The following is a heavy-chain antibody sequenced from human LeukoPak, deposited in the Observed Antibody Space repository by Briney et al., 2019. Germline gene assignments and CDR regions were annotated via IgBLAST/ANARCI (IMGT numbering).Heavy chain of an antibody. D-gene: IGHD3-3*01. CDR3: ARVEPIRLLVDY. CDR1: GFTFSSYA. CDR2: ISGSGGST. V-gene: IGHV3-23*01. Sequence: PGGSLRLSCAASGFTFSSYAMSWVRQAPGKGQEWVSAISGSGGSTYYADSVKGRFTISRDNAKNTLYLQMNSLRAEDTAVYYCARVEPIRLLVDYWGQGTLVTVSS. J-gene: IGHJ4*02.